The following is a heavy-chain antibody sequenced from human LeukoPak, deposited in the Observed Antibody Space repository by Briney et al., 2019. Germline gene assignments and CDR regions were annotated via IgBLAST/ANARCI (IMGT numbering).Heavy chain of an antibody. J-gene: IGHJ4*02. CDR3: ASDDSRARLVVIGPHY. D-gene: IGHD3-22*01. CDR1: GFTFSSYA. V-gene: IGHV3-23*01. Sequence: GGSLRLPCAASGFTFSSYAMSWVRQAPGKGLEWVSAISGSGGSTYYADSVKGRFTISRDNSKNTLYLQMNSLRAEDTAVYYCASDDSRARLVVIGPHYWGQGTLVTVSS. CDR2: ISGSGGST.